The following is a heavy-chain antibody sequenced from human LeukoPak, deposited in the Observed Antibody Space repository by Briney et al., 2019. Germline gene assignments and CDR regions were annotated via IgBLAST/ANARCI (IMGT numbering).Heavy chain of an antibody. J-gene: IGHJ4*02. V-gene: IGHV4-34*01. CDR1: GGSFSGYY. CDR3: ARGRKRFVVVPAAIHYFDY. Sequence: SETLSLTCAVYGGSFSGYYWSWIRQPPGKGLEWIGEINHSGSTNYNPSLTSRVTISVDTSKNQFSLKLSSVTAADTAVYYCARGRKRFVVVPAAIHYFDYWGQGTLGTVSS. D-gene: IGHD2-2*01. CDR2: INHSGST.